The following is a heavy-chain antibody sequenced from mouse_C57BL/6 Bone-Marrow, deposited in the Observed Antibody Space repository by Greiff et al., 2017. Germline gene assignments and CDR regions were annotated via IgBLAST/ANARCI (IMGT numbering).Heavy chain of an antibody. V-gene: IGHV14-4*01. CDR1: GFNIKDDY. CDR3: SSFDGNYFDF. J-gene: IGHJ2*01. D-gene: IGHD2-3*01. Sequence: EVQLQQSGAELVRPGASVKLSCTASGFNIKDDYIHWVKQRPEQGLEWIGWIDPEIGDTEYASKFQGKATITSDTSSNTAYLQLSSLTSEDMAVYYCSSFDGNYFDFWGQGTPLTVAS. CDR2: IDPEIGDT.